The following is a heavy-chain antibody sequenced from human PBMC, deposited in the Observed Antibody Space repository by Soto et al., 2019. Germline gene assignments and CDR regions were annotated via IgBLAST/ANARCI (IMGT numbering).Heavy chain of an antibody. J-gene: IGHJ4*02. CDR2: IKEDGSET. Sequence: EVQLVESGGGLVQPGGSLRLSCAASGFPFSKYWINWVRQTPGKGLEWVANIKEDGSETYYVDSVKGRFTISRDDAKNSVYLQMTSLRVEDTAVYYCARGTVAPGLDYWGQGTLVTVSS. D-gene: IGHD4-17*01. CDR3: ARGTVAPGLDY. CDR1: GFPFSKYW. V-gene: IGHV3-7*01.